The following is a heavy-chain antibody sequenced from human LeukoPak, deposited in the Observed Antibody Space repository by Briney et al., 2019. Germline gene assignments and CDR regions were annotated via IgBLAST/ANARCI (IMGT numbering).Heavy chain of an antibody. D-gene: IGHD1-26*01. CDR2: IYYSGNT. CDR3: ARGRGYAFDI. V-gene: IGHV4-59*01. Sequence: KASETLSLTCTVSGGSLSSYYGSWIRQPPGKVLDWIAYIYYSGNTNYNPSLKSRVTISVDTSKNQFSLKLSSVTAADTAVYYCARGRGYAFDIWGQGTMVTVSS. CDR1: GGSLSSYY. J-gene: IGHJ3*02.